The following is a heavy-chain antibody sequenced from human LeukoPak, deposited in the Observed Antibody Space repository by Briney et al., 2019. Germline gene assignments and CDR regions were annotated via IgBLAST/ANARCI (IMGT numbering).Heavy chain of an antibody. Sequence: PSETLSLTCAVYGGSFSGYYWSWIRQPPGKGLEWIGEINHSGSTNYNPSLKSRVTISVDTSKNQFSLKLSSVTAADTAVYYCASARLNPYSSTPRYWFDPWGQGTLVTVSS. CDR3: ASARLNPYSSTPRYWFDP. CDR2: INHSGST. J-gene: IGHJ5*02. CDR1: GGSFSGYY. V-gene: IGHV4-34*01. D-gene: IGHD6-13*01.